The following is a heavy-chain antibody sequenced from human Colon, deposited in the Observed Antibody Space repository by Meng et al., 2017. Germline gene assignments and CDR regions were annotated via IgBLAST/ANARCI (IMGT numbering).Heavy chain of an antibody. CDR2: IKSKTDGGTT. CDR1: GFTFSNAW. Sequence: GESLKISCAASGFTFSNAWMSWVRQAPGKGLEWVGRIKSKTDGGTTDYAAPVKGRFTISRDDSKNTLYLQMNSLKTEDTAVYYCTTVHSSGWTTTDYWGQGTLVTFSS. D-gene: IGHD6-19*01. CDR3: TTVHSSGWTTTDY. J-gene: IGHJ4*02. V-gene: IGHV3-15*01.